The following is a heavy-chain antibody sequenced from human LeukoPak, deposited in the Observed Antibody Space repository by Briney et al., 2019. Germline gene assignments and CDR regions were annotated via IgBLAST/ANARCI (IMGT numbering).Heavy chain of an antibody. V-gene: IGHV3-33*01. CDR3: ARDRLVRQFDY. J-gene: IGHJ4*02. Sequence: PGGSLRLSCAPSGYTFSSYGMHWLRQVLDKGLEWVAVTWSAETSKKYADSVKGRFAISRDNSKNTLYLEMNSLRVEDTAIYYCARDRLVRQFDYWGQGTLVTVSS. CDR1: GYTFSSYG. D-gene: IGHD3-9*01. CDR2: TWSAETSK.